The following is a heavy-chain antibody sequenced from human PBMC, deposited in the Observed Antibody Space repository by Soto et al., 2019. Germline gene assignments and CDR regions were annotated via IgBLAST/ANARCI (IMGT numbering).Heavy chain of an antibody. Sequence: GALRLSFAASGFTFSSYTINWVRQAPGKGLEWVSSISSSSTHIYYADSVKGRFTISRDNAQNSLFLQMNSLRVEDTAVYYCAREASSGTTVLDYWGQGTLVTVSS. CDR3: AREASSGTTVLDY. CDR2: ISSSSTHI. J-gene: IGHJ4*02. V-gene: IGHV3-21*06. D-gene: IGHD1-7*01. CDR1: GFTFSSYT.